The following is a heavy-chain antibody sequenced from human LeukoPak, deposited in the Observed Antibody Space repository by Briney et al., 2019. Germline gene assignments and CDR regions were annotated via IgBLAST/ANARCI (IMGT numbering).Heavy chain of an antibody. Sequence: SETLSLTCTVSGYSISSGYYWGWIRQPPGKGLEWIGSIYHSGSTYYNPSLKSRVTISVDTSKNQFSLKLSSVTAADTAVYYCARGEPIFDYWGQGTLVTVSS. CDR2: IYHSGST. V-gene: IGHV4-38-2*02. J-gene: IGHJ4*02. CDR3: ARGEPIFDY. D-gene: IGHD1-14*01. CDR1: GYSISSGYY.